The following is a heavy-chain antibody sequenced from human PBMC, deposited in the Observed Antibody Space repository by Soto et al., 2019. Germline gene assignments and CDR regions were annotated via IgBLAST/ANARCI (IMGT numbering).Heavy chain of an antibody. D-gene: IGHD6-19*01. J-gene: IGHJ4*02. Sequence: PSETLSLTCTVSGGSISSSSYYWGWIRQPPGKGLEWIGNIYYSGSTYYNPSLKSRLTISVDTSQNQFSLKMRSVTAADTAVYYCARAAGIAVAGIDYWGQGTLVTVSS. CDR2: IYYSGST. V-gene: IGHV4-39*01. CDR1: GGSISSSSYY. CDR3: ARAAGIAVAGIDY.